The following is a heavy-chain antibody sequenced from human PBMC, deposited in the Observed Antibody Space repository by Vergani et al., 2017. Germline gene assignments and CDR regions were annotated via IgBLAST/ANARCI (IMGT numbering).Heavy chain of an antibody. CDR3: AKPLTGDGSNNWNAFDI. CDR2: IRSKANSYAT. Sequence: EVQLVESGGGLVQPGGSLKLSCAASGFTFSGSAMHWVRQTSGKGLEWVGRIRSKANSYATAYAASVKGRFTISRDDSKNTAYLQMNSLKTEDTAVYYCAKPLTGDGSNNWNAFDIWGQGTMVTVSS. D-gene: IGHD5-24*01. CDR1: GFTFSGSA. J-gene: IGHJ3*02. V-gene: IGHV3-73*02.